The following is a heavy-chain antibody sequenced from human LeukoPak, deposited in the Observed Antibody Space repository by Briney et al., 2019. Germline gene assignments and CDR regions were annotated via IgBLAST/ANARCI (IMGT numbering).Heavy chain of an antibody. CDR3: ARDRAAFGVVQVGY. Sequence: GGSLRLPCAASGFTFSSYWMSWVRQAPGKGLEWVANIKQDGSEKYYVDSVKGRFTISRDNAKNSLYLQMNSLRTEDTAVYYCARDRAAFGVVQVGYWGQGTLVTVSS. CDR2: IKQDGSEK. CDR1: GFTFSSYW. J-gene: IGHJ4*02. V-gene: IGHV3-7*01. D-gene: IGHD3-3*01.